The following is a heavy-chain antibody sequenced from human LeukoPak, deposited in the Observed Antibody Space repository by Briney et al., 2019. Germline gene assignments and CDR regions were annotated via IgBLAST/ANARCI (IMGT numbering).Heavy chain of an antibody. D-gene: IGHD2-15*01. CDR3: ARDPLYYCSGGSCRFDY. V-gene: IGHV1-8*03. CDR1: GYTFTNYD. J-gene: IGHJ4*02. Sequence: ASVKVSCKASGYTFTNYDINWVRQATGQGLEWMGWMNPNSGNTGYAQKFQGRVTITRNTSISTAYMELSSLRSEDTAVYYCARDPLYYCSGGSCRFDYWGQGTLVTVSS. CDR2: MNPNSGNT.